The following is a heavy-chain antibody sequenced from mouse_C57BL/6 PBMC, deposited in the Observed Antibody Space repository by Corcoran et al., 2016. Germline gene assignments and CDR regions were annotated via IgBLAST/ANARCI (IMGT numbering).Heavy chain of an antibody. CDR1: GYTFTDYY. V-gene: IGHV1-26*01. J-gene: IGHJ2*01. CDR2: INPNNGGT. D-gene: IGHD2-1*01. CDR3: ARYGNYYFDY. Sequence: EVQLQQSGPELVKPWASVKISCKASGYTFTDYYMSWVKQSHRKSLEWIGDINPNNGGTSYNQKFKGKATLTVDKSSSTAYMELRSLTSEDSAVYYCARYGNYYFDYWGQGTTLTVSS.